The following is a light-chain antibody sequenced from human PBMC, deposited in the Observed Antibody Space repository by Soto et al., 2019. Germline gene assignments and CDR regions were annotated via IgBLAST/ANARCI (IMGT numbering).Light chain of an antibody. CDR2: SND. J-gene: IGLJ1*01. Sequence: QSVLTQPPSASGAPGQRVTISCSGSRSIIGSNNVYWYQQLPGTAPKLLIYSNDKRPSGVPDRFSGSKSGTSASLAITGLQSEYEADYYCAAWDDSLNGVYVFGPGTKLTVL. V-gene: IGLV1-44*01. CDR1: RSIIGSNN. CDR3: AAWDDSLNGVYV.